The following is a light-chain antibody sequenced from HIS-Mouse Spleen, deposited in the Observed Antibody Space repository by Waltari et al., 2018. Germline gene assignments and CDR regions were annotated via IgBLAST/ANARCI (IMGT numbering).Light chain of an antibody. CDR1: QSVSSSY. CDR3: QQYGSSPPWT. CDR2: GAS. V-gene: IGKV3-20*01. Sequence: EIVLTQSPGTLSLSPGESATLSCRASQSVSSSYLAWYQQKPGQAPRPLIYGASSRATGIPDRFSGSGSGTDFTLTISRLEPEDFAVYYCQQYGSSPPWTFGQGTKVEI. J-gene: IGKJ1*01.